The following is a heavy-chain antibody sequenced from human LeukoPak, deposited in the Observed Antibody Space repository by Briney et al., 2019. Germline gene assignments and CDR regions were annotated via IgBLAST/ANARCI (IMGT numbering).Heavy chain of an antibody. D-gene: IGHD3-10*01. V-gene: IGHV4-59*08. CDR1: GGSLSSYY. Sequence: SETLSLICTVSGGSLSSYYWSWIRQPPGKGLEWIGYIYYSGSTNYNPSLKSRVTISVDTSKNQFSLKLSSVTAADTAVYYCAGHSDVRSDAFDIWGPGAMVTVSS. CDR2: IYYSGST. J-gene: IGHJ3*02. CDR3: AGHSDVRSDAFDI.